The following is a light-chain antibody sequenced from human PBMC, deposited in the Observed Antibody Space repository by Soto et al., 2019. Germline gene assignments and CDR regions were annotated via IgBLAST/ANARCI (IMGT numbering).Light chain of an antibody. J-gene: IGLJ1*01. V-gene: IGLV2-14*01. Sequence: QSVLTQPASASGSPGQSITISCTGTSSDVGGYNYVSWYQQHPGKAPKPMIYDVSNRPSGVSNRFSGSKSGNTASLTISGLQAEDEADYYCSSYTSSSTLDFGTGTKVTVL. CDR2: DVS. CDR3: SSYTSSSTLD. CDR1: SSDVGGYNY.